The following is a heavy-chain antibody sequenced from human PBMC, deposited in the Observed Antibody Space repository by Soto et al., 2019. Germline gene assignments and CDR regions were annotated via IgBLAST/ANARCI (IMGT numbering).Heavy chain of an antibody. Sequence: GGSLRLSCAASGFTFSSYSMNWVRQAPGKGLEWVSSISSSSSYIYYADSVKGRFTISRDNAKNSLYLQMNSLRAEDTAVYYCARDTGVPYRGCFYWLPRSDYYGMDVWGQGTTVTVSS. V-gene: IGHV3-21*01. D-gene: IGHD3-9*01. CDR3: ARDTGVPYRGCFYWLPRSDYYGMDV. J-gene: IGHJ6*02. CDR1: GFTFSSYS. CDR2: ISSSSSYI.